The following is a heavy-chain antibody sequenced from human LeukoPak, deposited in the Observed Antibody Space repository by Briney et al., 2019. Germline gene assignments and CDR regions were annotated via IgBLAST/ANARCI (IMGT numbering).Heavy chain of an antibody. V-gene: IGHV4-4*07. CDR2: IYTSGST. J-gene: IGHJ4*02. D-gene: IGHD6-6*01. Sequence: PSETLSLTCTFSGGSISSYYWSWIRQPAGKGLEWIGRIYTSGSTNYNPSLKSRVTMSVDTSKNQFSLKLSSVTAADTAVYYCARAVHSSPATLYYFDYWGQGTLVTVSS. CDR3: ARAVHSSPATLYYFDY. CDR1: GGSISSYY.